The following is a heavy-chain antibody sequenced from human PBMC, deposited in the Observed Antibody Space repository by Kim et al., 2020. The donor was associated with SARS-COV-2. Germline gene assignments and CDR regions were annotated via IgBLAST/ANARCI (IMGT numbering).Heavy chain of an antibody. CDR3: AKDRVFSYSSYEFDY. Sequence: DSVKGRFTISRDNSKNTLYLQMNSLRAEDTAVYYCAKDRVFSYSSYEFDYWGQGTLVTVSS. V-gene: IGHV3-30*02. J-gene: IGHJ4*02. D-gene: IGHD6-6*01.